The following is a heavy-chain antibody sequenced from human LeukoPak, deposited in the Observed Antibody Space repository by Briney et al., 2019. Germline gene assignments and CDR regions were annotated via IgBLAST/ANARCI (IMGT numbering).Heavy chain of an antibody. J-gene: IGHJ5*02. D-gene: IGHD6-19*01. V-gene: IGHV1-2*02. CDR2: INPNSGGT. Sequence: ASVKVSCKASGYTFTGYYMHWVRQAPGQGLEWMGWINPNSGGTNYAQKFQGRVTMTRDTSNGTAYMELSRLRSDDTAVYYCAREPGSGWYSWFDPWGQGTLVTVSS. CDR3: AREPGSGWYSWFDP. CDR1: GYTFTGYY.